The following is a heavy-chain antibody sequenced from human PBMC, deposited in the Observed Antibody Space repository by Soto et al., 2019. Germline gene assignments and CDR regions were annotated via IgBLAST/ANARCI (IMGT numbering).Heavy chain of an antibody. CDR3: AKDWVGGGNRYQLDY. J-gene: IGHJ4*02. CDR2: ISHGATRK. CDR1: RFTFSDYG. D-gene: IGHD1-20*01. V-gene: IGHV3-30*18. Sequence: GGSLRLSCAASRFTFSDYGMHWVRQAPGKGLEWVAGISHGATRKSYSDSVKGRFIISRDNSKKMLYLQLNSLRREDTAVYYCAKDWVGGGNRYQLDYWGRGTLVTVSS.